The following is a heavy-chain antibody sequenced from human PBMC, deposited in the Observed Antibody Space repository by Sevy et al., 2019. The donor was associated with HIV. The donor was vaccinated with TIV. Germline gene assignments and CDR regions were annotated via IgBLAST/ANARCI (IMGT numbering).Heavy chain of an antibody. V-gene: IGHV3-23*01. CDR1: GFTFSSYA. J-gene: IGHJ5*02. D-gene: IGHD6-13*01. Sequence: GGSLRLSCAASGFTFSSYAMSWVRQAPGKGLEWVSAISGSGGSTYYADSVKGRFTISRDNSKNTLYLQMNSLRAEDTAVYCCAKDFGQQLVLGWFDPWGQGTLVTVSS. CDR2: ISGSGGST. CDR3: AKDFGQQLVLGWFDP.